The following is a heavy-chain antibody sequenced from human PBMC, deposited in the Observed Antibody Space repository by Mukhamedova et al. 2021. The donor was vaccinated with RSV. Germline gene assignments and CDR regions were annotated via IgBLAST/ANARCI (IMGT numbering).Heavy chain of an antibody. V-gene: IGHV3-64D*06. Sequence: TLYADSVKGRFTMSRDNSKNTIYLQMNNLRPDDTAVYYCVRSEGRGGEKEDYFDYWGQGVLVTVSS. J-gene: IGHJ4*02. CDR3: VRSEGRGGEKEDYFDY. CDR2: T. D-gene: IGHD3-10*01.